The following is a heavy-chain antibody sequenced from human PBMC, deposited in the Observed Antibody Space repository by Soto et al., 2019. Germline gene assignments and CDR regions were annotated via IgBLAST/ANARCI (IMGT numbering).Heavy chain of an antibody. J-gene: IGHJ6*03. D-gene: IGHD1-1*01. CDR3: ARGNESPPTATGYYYYMDV. V-gene: IGHV3-74*01. CDR1: GFTFSSYW. CDR2: INSDGSST. Sequence: PGGSLRLSCAASGFTFSSYWMHWVRQAPGKGLVWVSRINSDGSSTSYADSVKGRFTISRDNAKNTLYLQMNSLRAEDTAVYYCARGNESPPTATGYYYYMDVWGKGTTVTVSS.